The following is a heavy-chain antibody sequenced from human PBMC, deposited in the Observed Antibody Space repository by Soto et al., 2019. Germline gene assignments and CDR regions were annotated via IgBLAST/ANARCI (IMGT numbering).Heavy chain of an antibody. CDR1: GGSISSYY. D-gene: IGHD1-26*01. CDR2: IYYSGST. J-gene: IGHJ4*02. V-gene: IGHV4-59*01. Sequence: PSETLSLTCTVSGGSISSYYWSWIRQPPGKGLEWIGYIYYSGSTNYNPSLKSRVTISVDTSKNQFSLKLSSVTAADTAVYYCAKGENREIKPLGQWGQVTLVTVSS. CDR3: AKGENREIKPLGQ.